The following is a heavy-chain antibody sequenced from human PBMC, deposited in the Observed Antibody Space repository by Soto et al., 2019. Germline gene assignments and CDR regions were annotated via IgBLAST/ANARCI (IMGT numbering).Heavy chain of an antibody. Sequence: PSETLSLTCAVYGGSFSGYYWSWIRQPPGKGLEWIGEINHSGSTNYNPSLKSRVTISVDTSKNQFSLKLSSVTAADTAVYYCARGIQLWPRYYYRMDVWGQGTTVTVSS. CDR1: GGSFSGYY. CDR3: ARGIQLWPRYYYRMDV. D-gene: IGHD5-18*01. V-gene: IGHV4-34*01. J-gene: IGHJ6*02. CDR2: INHSGST.